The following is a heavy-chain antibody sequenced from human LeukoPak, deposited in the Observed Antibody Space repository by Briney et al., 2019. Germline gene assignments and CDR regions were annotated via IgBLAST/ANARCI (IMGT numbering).Heavy chain of an antibody. J-gene: IGHJ4*02. CDR3: AKDAFATAAGSFDY. V-gene: IGHV3-23*01. CDR2: IGAGGGST. D-gene: IGHD6-13*01. CDR1: GFTFSNYA. Sequence: PGGSLRLSCAASGFTFSNYAMSWVRQAPGKGLEWVSGIGAGGGSTYYADPVRGRFTISRDKSKNTLYLQMNSLRDEDTAVYYCAKDAFATAAGSFDYWGPGTLVTVSS.